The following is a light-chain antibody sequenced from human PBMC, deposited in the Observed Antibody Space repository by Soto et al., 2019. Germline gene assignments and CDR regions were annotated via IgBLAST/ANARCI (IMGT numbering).Light chain of an antibody. CDR2: NVS. Sequence: DVVMTQSPLSLPVTLGQPASISCRSSHSLLSSDGNTYLNWFQQRPGQSPRRLISNVSNRDSGVPDRYSGSGSGPEFTLKSSRVEAEDVGVYYGMQSGHWPPHTFGQGTKLEI. CDR1: HSLLSSDGNTY. V-gene: IGKV2-30*01. CDR3: MQSGHWPPHT. J-gene: IGKJ2*01.